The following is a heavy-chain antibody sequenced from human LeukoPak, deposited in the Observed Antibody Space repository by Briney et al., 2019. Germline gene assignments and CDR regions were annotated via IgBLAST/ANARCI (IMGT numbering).Heavy chain of an antibody. CDR2: IYDSGST. CDR3: ASAVVVVAATQYYYYGMDV. CDR1: GGSISSGGYY. V-gene: IGHV4-31*03. Sequence: SQTLSLTCTVSGGSISSGGYYWSWIRQHPGKGLEWIGYIYDSGSTYYNPSLKSRVTISVDTSKNQFSLKLSSVTAADTAVYYCASAVVVVAATQYYYYGMDVWGKGTTVTVSS. J-gene: IGHJ6*04. D-gene: IGHD2-15*01.